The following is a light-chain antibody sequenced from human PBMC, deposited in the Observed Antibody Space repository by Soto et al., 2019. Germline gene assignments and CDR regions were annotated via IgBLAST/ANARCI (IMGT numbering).Light chain of an antibody. J-gene: IGKJ2*01. Sequence: AIQMTQSPSSLSASVGDGVTITCRASQDVKKDLGWYQQKPGKAPKLLISGISSLESGVPSRFSGSGSGTDFTLTISNLQPEDFATYYCLQDYTYPYTFGQGTKLEIK. V-gene: IGKV1-6*01. CDR1: QDVKKD. CDR2: GIS. CDR3: LQDYTYPYT.